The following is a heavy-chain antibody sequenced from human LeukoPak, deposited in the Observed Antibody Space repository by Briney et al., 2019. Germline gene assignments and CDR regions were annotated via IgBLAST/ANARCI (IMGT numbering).Heavy chain of an antibody. CDR3: ARDGNYYDSSGYYYLLDY. D-gene: IGHD3-22*01. CDR2: MNPNSGNT. Sequence: ASLKVSCKASGYTFTSYDINWVRQATGQGLEWRGWMNPNSGNTGYAQKFQGRVTMTRNTSISTAYMELSSLRSEDTAVYYCARDGNYYDSSGYYYLLDYWGQGTLVTASS. CDR1: GYTFTSYD. V-gene: IGHV1-8*01. J-gene: IGHJ4*02.